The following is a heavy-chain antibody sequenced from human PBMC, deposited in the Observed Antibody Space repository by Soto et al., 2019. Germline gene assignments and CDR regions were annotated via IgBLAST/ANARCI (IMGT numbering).Heavy chain of an antibody. V-gene: IGHV2-5*01. CDR1: GFSLSTSGVG. Sequence: QITLKESGPTLVKPTQTLTLTCTFSGFSLSTSGVGVGWIRQPPGKALEWLALIYWNDDKRYSPSLKSRLTSTKDTSKNQVVLTMTNMDPVDTATYYCAHRLSVCGGGDCPRYYYYGMDVWGQGTTVTVSS. D-gene: IGHD2-21*02. CDR2: IYWNDDK. CDR3: AHRLSVCGGGDCPRYYYYGMDV. J-gene: IGHJ6*02.